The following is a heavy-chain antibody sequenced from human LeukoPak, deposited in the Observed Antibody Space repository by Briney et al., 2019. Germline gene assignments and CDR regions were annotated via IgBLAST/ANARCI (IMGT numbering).Heavy chain of an antibody. D-gene: IGHD3-16*01. CDR2: ISGSSSSI. J-gene: IGHJ4*02. CDR1: GFAFSAYS. V-gene: IGHV3-48*01. Sequence: GGSLRLSCAASGFAFSAYSINWVRQAPGKGLEWISYISGSSSSIYYADSVKGRFTISRDNAKKSLYLQMNSLRAEDTAVYYCARDWGWALDYWGRGTLVTVSS. CDR3: ARDWGWALDY.